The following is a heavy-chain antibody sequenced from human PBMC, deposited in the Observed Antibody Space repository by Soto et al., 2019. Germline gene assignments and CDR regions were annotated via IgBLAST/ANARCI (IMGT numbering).Heavy chain of an antibody. V-gene: IGHV1-69*02. CDR1: GGTFSSYT. CDR2: IIPILGIA. Sequence: QVQLVQSGAEVKKPGSSVKVSCKASGGTFSSYTISWVRQAPGQGLEWMGRIIPILGIANYAQKFQGRVTITADKSTSTAYMERGSLRSEDTAVYYCARHTIRKAARTETRGYYFDYWGQGTLVTVSS. D-gene: IGHD6-6*01. CDR3: ARHTIRKAARTETRGYYFDY. J-gene: IGHJ4*02.